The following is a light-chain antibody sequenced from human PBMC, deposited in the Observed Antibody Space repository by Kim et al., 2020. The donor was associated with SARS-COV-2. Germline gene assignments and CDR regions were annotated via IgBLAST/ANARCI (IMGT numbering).Light chain of an antibody. V-gene: IGKV1-5*01. CDR3: QQNNLSPIT. CDR2: AAS. CDR1: QSITRC. J-gene: IGKJ4*01. Sequence: DIQMTQSPSTLSASVGDRVTITCRASQSITRCLAWYQQKPGKAPKLLISAASTLQGGVPSRFSGSGSGTEFTLTITSLQPDDFATYYCQQNNLSPITFGGGTKVDIK.